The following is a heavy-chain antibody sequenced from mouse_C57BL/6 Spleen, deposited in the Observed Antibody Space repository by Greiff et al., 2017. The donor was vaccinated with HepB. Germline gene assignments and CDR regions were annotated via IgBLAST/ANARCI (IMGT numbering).Heavy chain of an antibody. CDR2: IYPGDGDT. J-gene: IGHJ1*03. CDR1: GYAFSSSW. D-gene: IGHD2-4*01. V-gene: IGHV1-82*01. Sequence: SGPELVKPGASVKISCKASGYAFSSSWMNWVKQRPGKGLEWIGRIYPGDGDTNYNGKFKGKATLTADKSSSTAYMQLSSLTSEDSAVYFCARSRGYDYDFYFDVWGTGTTVTVSS. CDR3: ARSRGYDYDFYFDV.